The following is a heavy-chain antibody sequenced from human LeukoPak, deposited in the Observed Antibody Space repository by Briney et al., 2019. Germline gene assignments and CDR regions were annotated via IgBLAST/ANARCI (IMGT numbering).Heavy chain of an antibody. J-gene: IGHJ4*02. D-gene: IGHD6-13*01. CDR1: GFTFSSYA. V-gene: IGHV3-23*01. Sequence: GGSLRLSCAASGFTFSSYAMSWVRQAPGKGLEWVSTISGSGGSTYYADSVKGRFTISRDNSKNTLYLQMNSLRAEDTAVYYCAKVVGLQRLVRANFDYWGQGTLVTVSS. CDR3: AKVVGLQRLVRANFDY. CDR2: ISGSGGST.